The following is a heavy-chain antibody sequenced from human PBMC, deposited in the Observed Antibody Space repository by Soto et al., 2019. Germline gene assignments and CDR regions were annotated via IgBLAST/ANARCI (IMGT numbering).Heavy chain of an antibody. D-gene: IGHD3-16*02. CDR2: IYYSGST. Sequence: PSETLSLTCTVSGGSISSSSYYWGWIRQPPGKGLEWIGSIYYSGSTYYNPSLKSRVTISVDTSKNQFSLKLSSVTAADTAVYYCASGPYDYIWGSYRSRDAFDIWGQGTMVTVSS. V-gene: IGHV4-39*01. J-gene: IGHJ3*02. CDR1: GGSISSSSYY. CDR3: ASGPYDYIWGSYRSRDAFDI.